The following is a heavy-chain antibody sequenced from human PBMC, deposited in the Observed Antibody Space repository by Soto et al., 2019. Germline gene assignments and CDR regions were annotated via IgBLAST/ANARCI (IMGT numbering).Heavy chain of an antibody. Sequence: QVQLVQSGAEVKKPGSSVKVSCKASASTFSSYVISWVRQAPGQGLEWMGGIIPIFRTANYAQKFQGRVTITADESTSHALMELSSLRSGDPAGYYRSEDAYCSCCIYELRGQGTLVTVSS. CDR2: IIPIFRTA. V-gene: IGHV1-69*01. J-gene: IGHJ4*02. CDR1: ASTFSSYV. D-gene: IGHD2-15*01. CDR3: SEDAYCSCCIYEL.